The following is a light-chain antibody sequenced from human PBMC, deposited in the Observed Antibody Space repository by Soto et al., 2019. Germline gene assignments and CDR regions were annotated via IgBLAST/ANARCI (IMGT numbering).Light chain of an antibody. CDR1: QGIRNG. Sequence: DIQMTQSPSSLSASVGDRVTITCRASQGIRNGLDWYQQKPAKAPKRLIYAASSLQSGVPSRFSGSGSGTEFTLTISSLQAEDFATYYCLQYNTYPWTFGQGTKVEIK. V-gene: IGKV1-17*01. J-gene: IGKJ1*01. CDR2: AAS. CDR3: LQYNTYPWT.